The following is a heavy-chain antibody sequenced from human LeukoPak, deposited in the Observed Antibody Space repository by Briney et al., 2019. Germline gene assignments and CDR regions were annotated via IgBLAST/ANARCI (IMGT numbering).Heavy chain of an antibody. D-gene: IGHD1-14*01. CDR3: ARGVEPLAANTLAY. J-gene: IGHJ4*02. CDR1: GFTGITND. Sequence: PGGSLRLSCAASGFTGITNDMTWVRQAPGEGLEWGSVLYSDGNTKYADSVQGRFTISRDNSKNTLYLEMNSLSPDDTAVYYCARGVEPLAANTLAYWGQGTLVTVSS. CDR2: LYSDGNT. V-gene: IGHV3-53*01.